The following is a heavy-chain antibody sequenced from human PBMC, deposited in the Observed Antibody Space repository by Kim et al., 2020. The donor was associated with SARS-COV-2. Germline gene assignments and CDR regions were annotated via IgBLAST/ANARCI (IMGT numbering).Heavy chain of an antibody. V-gene: IGHV3-74*01. CDR1: GFTFSSYW. J-gene: IGHJ6*01. Sequence: GGSLRLSCATSGFTFSSYWVHWVRQPPGKGLVWVSRISMDGSNTDHVDSVKGRFTISRDNAKNTLYLQMNSLRAEDTAVYYCARGGVSGSYAGVNYGLDVWGQGTTVTVSS. CDR3: ARGGVSGSYAGVNYGLDV. D-gene: IGHD3-16*01. CDR2: ISMDGSNT.